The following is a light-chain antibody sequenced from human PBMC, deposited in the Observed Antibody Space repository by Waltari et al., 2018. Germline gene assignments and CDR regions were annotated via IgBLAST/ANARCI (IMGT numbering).Light chain of an antibody. J-gene: IGKJ2*01. V-gene: IGKV3-15*01. CDR3: QHYNNWPPFT. CDR1: QGVSSN. Sequence: EIVMTQSPATLSVSPGEGATLSCRASQGVSSNLAWYQQKPGQAPRLLIYGASTRATGIPARCSGSGSGTEFTLTISSLQSEDFAVYYCQHYNNWPPFTFGQGTKLEIK. CDR2: GAS.